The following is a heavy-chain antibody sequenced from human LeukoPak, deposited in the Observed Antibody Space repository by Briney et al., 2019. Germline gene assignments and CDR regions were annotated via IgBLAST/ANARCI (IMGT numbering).Heavy chain of an antibody. D-gene: IGHD1-1*01. J-gene: IGHJ6*03. CDR2: IYTSGST. V-gene: IGHV4-61*02. Sequence: SETLSLTCSVSGGSISSGSYYWGWIRQPAGKGLEWIGRIYTSGSTNYNPSLKSRVTISVDTSKNQFSLKLSSVTAADTAVYYCARTVKRYYYYYYMDVWGKGTTVTVSS. CDR3: ARTVKRYYYYYYMDV. CDR1: GGSISSGSYY.